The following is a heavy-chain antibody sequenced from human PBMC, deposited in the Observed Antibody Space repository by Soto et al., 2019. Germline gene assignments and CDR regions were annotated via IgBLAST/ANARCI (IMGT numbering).Heavy chain of an antibody. D-gene: IGHD5-18*01. CDR2: INHSGTT. CDR3: ARGRGYVYGSNFYGMDV. J-gene: IGHJ6*02. Sequence: QVQLQQWGAGLLKPSETLALTCGVYRGSFSGFYWSWIHQTPGKGLEWIGEINHSGTTNYNPSFKNRVSISVDKTTNNFSLKMTSVTAADAAVYYCARGRGYVYGSNFYGMDVWGRGTTVTVSS. V-gene: IGHV4-34*01. CDR1: RGSFSGFY.